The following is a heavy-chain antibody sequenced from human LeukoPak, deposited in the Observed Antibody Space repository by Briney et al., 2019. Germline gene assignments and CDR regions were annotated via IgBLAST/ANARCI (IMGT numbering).Heavy chain of an antibody. J-gene: IGHJ4*02. CDR3: ARGLSVPVDYFDY. CDR2: IYHSGST. CDR1: GGSISSGGYY. V-gene: IGHV4-30-2*01. D-gene: IGHD4-17*01. Sequence: PSQTLSLTCTVSGGSISSGGYYWSWIRQPPGKGLEWIGYIYHSGSTYYNPSLKSRVTISVDRSKNQFSLKLSSVTAADTAVYYCARGLSVPVDYFDYWGQGTLVTVSS.